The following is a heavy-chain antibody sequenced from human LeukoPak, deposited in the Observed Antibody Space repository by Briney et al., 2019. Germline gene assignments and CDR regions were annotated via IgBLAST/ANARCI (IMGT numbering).Heavy chain of an antibody. CDR3: ARSNSSSFYYFDY. V-gene: IGHV3-21*01. J-gene: IGHJ4*02. CDR1: GFTFSSYS. Sequence: PGGSLRLSFAASGFTFSSYSMNWVRQAPGKALEWVSSISSSSSYIYYADSVKGRFTISRDNAKNSLYLQMNSLRAEDTAVYYCARSNSSSFYYFDYWGQGALVTVSS. D-gene: IGHD6-13*01. CDR2: ISSSSSYI.